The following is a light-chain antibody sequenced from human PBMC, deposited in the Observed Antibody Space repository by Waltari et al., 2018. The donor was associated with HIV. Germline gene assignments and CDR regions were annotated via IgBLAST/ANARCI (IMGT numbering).Light chain of an antibody. CDR3: QQYSNWPLT. CDR2: GAS. CDR1: QSVSNS. J-gene: IGKJ4*01. V-gene: IGKV3-15*01. Sequence: EIVMAQSPATLSVSPGETATVSCRASQSVSNSLAWYQQKPGQAPRLLIYGASTRATGIAARFSGSGSGTDFTLTISSLQSEEFAVYYCQQYSNWPLTFGGGTKVEI.